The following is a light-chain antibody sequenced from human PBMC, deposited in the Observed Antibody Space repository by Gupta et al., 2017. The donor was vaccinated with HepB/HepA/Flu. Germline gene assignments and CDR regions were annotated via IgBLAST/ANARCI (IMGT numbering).Light chain of an antibody. CDR3: QQYGSTPLHN. Sequence: NVLTQSPDTLSLSPGERVTLSCRASQSLNNDYLAWYQQKPGQAPRLLIYGASSRATGISDRFSGSGSGTDFTLTISGLEPEDSAVYYCQQYGSTPLHNFGQGTKLEIK. CDR2: GAS. V-gene: IGKV3-20*01. J-gene: IGKJ2*01. CDR1: QSLNNDY.